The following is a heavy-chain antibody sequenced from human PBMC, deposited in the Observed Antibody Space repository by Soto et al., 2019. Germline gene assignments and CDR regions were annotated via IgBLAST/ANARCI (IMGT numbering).Heavy chain of an antibody. J-gene: IGHJ5*02. CDR3: ARGIVRAAAGTPNWFDP. CDR1: GGSFSGYY. D-gene: IGHD6-13*01. Sequence: SETLSLTCAVYGGSFSGYYWSWIRQPPGKGLEWIGEINHSGSTNYNPSLKSRVTISVDTSKNQFSLKLSSVTAADTAVYYCARGIVRAAAGTPNWFDPWGQGTLVTVSS. V-gene: IGHV4-34*01. CDR2: INHSGST.